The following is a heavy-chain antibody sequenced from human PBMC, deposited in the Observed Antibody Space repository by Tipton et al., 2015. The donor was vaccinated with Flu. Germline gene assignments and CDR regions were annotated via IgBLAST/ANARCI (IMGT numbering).Heavy chain of an antibody. CDR3: ARHPTRNTAFDY. Sequence: GSLRLSCAASGFTFSDYYMSWIRQAPGKGLEWIGYIYYSGSTNYNPSLKSRVTISVDTSKNQFSLKLSSVTAADTAVYYCARHPTRNTAFDYWGQGTLVTVSS. J-gene: IGHJ4*02. D-gene: IGHD5-18*01. CDR2: IYYSGST. CDR1: GFTFSDYY. V-gene: IGHV4-59*08.